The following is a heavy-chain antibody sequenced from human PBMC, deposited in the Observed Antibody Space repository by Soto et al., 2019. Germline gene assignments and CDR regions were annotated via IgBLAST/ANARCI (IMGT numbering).Heavy chain of an antibody. Sequence: DVQLVESGGGLVKPGGSLRLSCTASGFTFNLYTLNWVRQAPGKGLEWVSSISSTSSYIYYADSVKGRFAISRDNAEKSLFLQMSDLRAEDTALYYCATEGRSGYRNSDFWGQGTLVTVSS. CDR2: ISSTSSYI. J-gene: IGHJ4*02. D-gene: IGHD3-22*01. CDR3: ATEGRSGYRNSDF. CDR1: GFTFNLYT. V-gene: IGHV3-21*01.